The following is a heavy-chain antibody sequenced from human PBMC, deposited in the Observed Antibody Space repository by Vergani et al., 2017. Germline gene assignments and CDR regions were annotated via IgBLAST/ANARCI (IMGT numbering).Heavy chain of an antibody. Sequence: EVQLLESGGGLVQPGGSLRLSCAASGFTFSSYAISGVRRAPGKGLEWVSASSGSGGSTYYADSVKGRFTISRDNSKNTLYLQMNSLRAEDTAVYYCAKDIRISVAAFDIWGQGTMVTVSS. CDR3: AKDIRISVAAFDI. V-gene: IGHV3-23*01. D-gene: IGHD3-3*01. CDR2: SSGSGGST. J-gene: IGHJ3*02. CDR1: GFTFSSYA.